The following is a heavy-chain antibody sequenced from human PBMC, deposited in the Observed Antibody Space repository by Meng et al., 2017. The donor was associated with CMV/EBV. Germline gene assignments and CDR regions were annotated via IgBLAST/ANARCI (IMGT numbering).Heavy chain of an antibody. V-gene: IGHV3-21*01. CDR2: ISSSSSYI. Sequence: GGSLRLSCAASGFTFSSYSMNWVRQAPGKGLEWVSCISSSSSYIYYADSVKGRFTISRDNAKNSLYLQMNSLRAEDTAVYYCARGPYCSSTSCTYYFDYWGQGTLVTVSS. CDR3: ARGPYCSSTSCTYYFDY. J-gene: IGHJ4*02. CDR1: GFTFSSYS. D-gene: IGHD2-2*01.